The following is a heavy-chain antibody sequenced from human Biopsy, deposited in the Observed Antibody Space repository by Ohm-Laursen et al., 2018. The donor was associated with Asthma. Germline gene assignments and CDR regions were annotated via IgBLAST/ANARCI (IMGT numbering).Heavy chain of an antibody. CDR1: GGSITSSSYY. D-gene: IGHD2-15*01. Sequence: SDTLSLTCSVSGGSITSSSYYWGWIRQPPGKGLEWIGNIHYSGSTYSNPSLKSRVTISVDTSKKQISLRLSSVIAADTAVYYCAGFCSGGNCPDHWGQGTLVTVSS. V-gene: IGHV4-39*07. CDR3: AGFCSGGNCPDH. CDR2: IHYSGST. J-gene: IGHJ4*02.